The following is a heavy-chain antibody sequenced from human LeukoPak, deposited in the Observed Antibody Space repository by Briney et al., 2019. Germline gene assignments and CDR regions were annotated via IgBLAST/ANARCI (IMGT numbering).Heavy chain of an antibody. D-gene: IGHD5-12*01. CDR1: GFTFSSYW. Sequence: PGGSLRLSCAASGFTFSSYWMHWVRQAPGKGLVWVSRINSDGSSTNYADSVEGRFTISRDNAKNTLYLQMNSLSAEDTAVYYCARDRGYPRRFDFWGQGALVTVSS. CDR3: ARDRGYPRRFDF. J-gene: IGHJ4*02. CDR2: INSDGSST. V-gene: IGHV3-74*01.